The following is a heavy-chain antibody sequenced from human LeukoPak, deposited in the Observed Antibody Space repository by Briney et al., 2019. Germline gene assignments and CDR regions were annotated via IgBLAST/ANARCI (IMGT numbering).Heavy chain of an antibody. D-gene: IGHD6-13*01. CDR3: ARGQAGSLLDY. V-gene: IGHV4-59*08. CDR1: GGSIRNYC. CDR2: IDYSGST. J-gene: IGHJ4*02. Sequence: KTSETLSLTCTVSGGSIRNYCWSWIRQPPGKGLEWIGCIDYSGSTNYNPSLKSRVTFSVDTSKNQFSLKLSSVTAADTAVYYCARGQAGSLLDYWGQGILVTVSS.